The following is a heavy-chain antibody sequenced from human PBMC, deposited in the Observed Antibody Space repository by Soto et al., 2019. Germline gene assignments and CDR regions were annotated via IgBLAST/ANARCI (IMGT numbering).Heavy chain of an antibody. Sequence: VGSLRLSCAASGFTFSSYWMSWVRQAPGKGLEWVATIKQDGSEKYYVHSVNGRFTISRDNARNSLSLQMNSLRAEDAAVYYCAKAPSTGIGGRRFDYWGQGTRVTVSS. CDR3: AKAPSTGIGGRRFDY. J-gene: IGHJ4*02. CDR2: IKQDGSEK. V-gene: IGHV3-7*01. D-gene: IGHD6-6*01. CDR1: GFTFSSYW.